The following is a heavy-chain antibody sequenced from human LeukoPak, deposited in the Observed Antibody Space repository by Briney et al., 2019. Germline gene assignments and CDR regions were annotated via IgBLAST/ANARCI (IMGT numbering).Heavy chain of an antibody. V-gene: IGHV3-30*02. CDR1: GFTFSSYS. J-gene: IGHJ4*02. Sequence: PGGSLRLSCAASGFTFSSYSMHWVRQAPGKGLEWVAFIRYDGSNKYYADSVKGRFTISRDNSNNTLYLQMNSLRAEDTAVYYCAKDHLLYTSGWYPPDYWGQGTLVTVSS. D-gene: IGHD6-19*01. CDR3: AKDHLLYTSGWYPPDY. CDR2: IRYDGSNK.